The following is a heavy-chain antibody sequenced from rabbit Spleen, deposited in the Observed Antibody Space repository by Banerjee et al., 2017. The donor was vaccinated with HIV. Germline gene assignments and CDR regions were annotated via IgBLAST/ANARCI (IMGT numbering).Heavy chain of an antibody. J-gene: IGHJ3*01. CDR2: IYTGDGNT. CDR3: ARDGTGGSYFAL. CDR1: GIDFSSYYY. V-gene: IGHV1S45*01. Sequence: QEQLEESGGGLVKPEGSLTLTCKASGIDFSSYYYMCWVRQAPGKGLEWIACIYTGDGNTYYATWAKGRFTISKTSSTTVTLQMTSLTAADTATYFCARDGTGGSYFALWGQGTLVTVS. D-gene: IGHD8-1*01.